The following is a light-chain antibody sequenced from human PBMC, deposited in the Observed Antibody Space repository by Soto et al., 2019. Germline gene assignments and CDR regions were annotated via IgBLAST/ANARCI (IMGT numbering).Light chain of an antibody. CDR3: SSYTRSSVV. CDR2: EVT. J-gene: IGLJ2*01. V-gene: IGLV2-18*02. CDR1: SSDFGTYNR. Sequence: QSALTQPPSVSGSPGQSVTISCTGASSDFGTYNRVSWYQQPPGTAPKPMIYEVTNRPSGVPDRFSGSKSGNTASLTISGLQAEDEADYYCSSYTRSSVVFGAGTKLTVL.